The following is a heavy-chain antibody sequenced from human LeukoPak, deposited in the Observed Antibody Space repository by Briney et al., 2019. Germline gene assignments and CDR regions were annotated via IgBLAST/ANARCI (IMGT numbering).Heavy chain of an antibody. CDR1: GFTCSRYD. J-gene: IGHJ6*02. CDR3: VRENALAVAGTNYYYGMDV. Sequence: PGGSLRLSCAASGFTCSRYDMHWVRHATGKGLEWVSTFGAAGDTYYSESAKGRFTISREDAKNSVYPQMNSLRGGDTAVYYCVRENALAVAGTNYYYGMDVWGLGTTVTVSS. V-gene: IGHV3-13*01. CDR2: FGAAGDT. D-gene: IGHD6-19*01.